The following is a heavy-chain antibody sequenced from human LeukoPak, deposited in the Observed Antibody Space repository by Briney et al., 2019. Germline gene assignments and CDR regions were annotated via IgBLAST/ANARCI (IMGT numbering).Heavy chain of an antibody. CDR3: ARVSAGAAAGYPFDY. Sequence: SGTLSLTCAVSGGSISSSNWWSWVRQPPGKGLEWIGEIYHSGSTNYNPSLKSRVTISVDKSKNQFPLKLSSVTAADTAVYYCARVSAGAAAGYPFDYWGQGILVTVSS. D-gene: IGHD6-13*01. V-gene: IGHV4-4*02. J-gene: IGHJ4*02. CDR2: IYHSGST. CDR1: GGSISSSNW.